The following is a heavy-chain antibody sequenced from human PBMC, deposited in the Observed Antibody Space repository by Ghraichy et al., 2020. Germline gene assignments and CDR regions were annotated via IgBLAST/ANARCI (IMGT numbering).Heavy chain of an antibody. CDR1: GFTFSSYW. Sequence: GGSLRLSCAASGFTFSSYWMSWVRQAPGKGLEWVANIKQDGSEKYYVDSVKGRFTISRDNAKNSLYLQMNSLRAEDTAVYYCARDIVVVTAILDYWGQGTLVTVSS. D-gene: IGHD2-21*02. V-gene: IGHV3-7*03. CDR2: IKQDGSEK. CDR3: ARDIVVVTAILDY. J-gene: IGHJ4*02.